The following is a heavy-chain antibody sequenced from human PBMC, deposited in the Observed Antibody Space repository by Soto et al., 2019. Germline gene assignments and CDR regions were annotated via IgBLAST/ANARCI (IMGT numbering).Heavy chain of an antibody. CDR3: TRDASRDSSARGWFDP. CDR1: GFTFRSFT. CDR2: ISSNSAYI. J-gene: IGHJ5*02. V-gene: IGHV3-21*01. Sequence: GSLRLSCAASGFTFRSFTTNWVRQDPGKGLEWVSTISSNSAYIYYTDALRGRFTISRDNAKNSLHLQMNSLRAEDTAVYYCTRDASRDSSARGWFDPWGPGTLVTVSS. D-gene: IGHD6-13*01.